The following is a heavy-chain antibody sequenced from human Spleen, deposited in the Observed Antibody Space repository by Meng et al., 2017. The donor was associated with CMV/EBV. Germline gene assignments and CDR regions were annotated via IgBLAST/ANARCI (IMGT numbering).Heavy chain of an antibody. V-gene: IGHV3-13*01. Sequence: GGSLRLSCAASGFTFSSYDMHWVRQATGKGLEWVSAIGTAGDTYYPGSVKGRFTISRENAKNSLYLQMNSLRAEDTAVYYCAKRGDSSGTYAMDVWGQGTTVTVSS. J-gene: IGHJ6*02. CDR3: AKRGDSSGTYAMDV. D-gene: IGHD3-22*01. CDR2: IGTAGDT. CDR1: GFTFSSYD.